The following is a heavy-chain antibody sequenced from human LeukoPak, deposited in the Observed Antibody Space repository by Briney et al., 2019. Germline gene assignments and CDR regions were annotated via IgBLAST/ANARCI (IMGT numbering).Heavy chain of an antibody. CDR2: IYPGDSDT. D-gene: IGHD6-6*01. CDR1: GYSFTSYW. CDR3: ARFATEYSSSSRFDP. Sequence: GESLKISCKGSGYSFTSYWIGWVRQMPGKGLEWMGIIYPGDSDTRYSPSFQGQVTISADKSISTAYLQWSSLKAWDTAMYYCARFATEYSSSSRFDPWGQGTLVTVSS. V-gene: IGHV5-51*01. J-gene: IGHJ5*02.